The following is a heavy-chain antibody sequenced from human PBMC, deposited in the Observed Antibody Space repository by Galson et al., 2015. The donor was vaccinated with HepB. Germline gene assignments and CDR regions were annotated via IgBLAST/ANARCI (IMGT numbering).Heavy chain of an antibody. CDR3: ARGAFGIAAAGTITYFDY. CDR1: GGSFSGYY. V-gene: IGHV4-34*01. D-gene: IGHD6-13*01. J-gene: IGHJ4*02. Sequence: ETLSLTCAVYGGSFSGYYWSWIRQPPGKGLEWIGEINHSGSTNYNPSLKSRVTISVDTSKNQFSLKLSSVTAADTAVYYCARGAFGIAAAGTITYFDYWGQGTLVTVSS. CDR2: INHSGST.